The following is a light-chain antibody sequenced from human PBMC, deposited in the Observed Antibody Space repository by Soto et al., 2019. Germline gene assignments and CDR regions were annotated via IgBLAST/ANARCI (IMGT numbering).Light chain of an antibody. CDR1: SSNIGSNY. CDR2: RNN. V-gene: IGLV1-47*01. CDR3: AAWDASLSGFYV. J-gene: IGLJ1*01. Sequence: QSVLTQPPSASGTPGQRVTISCSGSSSNIGSNYVYWYQQLPGTAPKLLIYRNNQRPSGVPDRFSGSKSGTSASLAISGLRSEDEADYYCAAWDASLSGFYVFGTGTKLTVL.